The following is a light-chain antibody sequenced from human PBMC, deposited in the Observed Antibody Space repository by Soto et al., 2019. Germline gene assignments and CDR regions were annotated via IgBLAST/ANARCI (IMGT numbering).Light chain of an antibody. CDR1: QSVSNNY. CDR2: GAS. CDR3: QQYGSSGT. Sequence: ELVLTQSPGTLSLSPGARATLSCRASQSVSNNYLAWYQQKPGQAPWLLIYGASNRATGIPDRFSGTGSGTDFTLTISRLEPEDFAVYDCQQYGSSGTFGQGTKVDI. J-gene: IGKJ1*01. V-gene: IGKV3-20*01.